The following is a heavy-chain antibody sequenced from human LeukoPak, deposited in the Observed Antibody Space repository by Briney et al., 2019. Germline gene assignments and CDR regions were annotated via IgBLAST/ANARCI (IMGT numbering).Heavy chain of an antibody. CDR3: ASGPGYSFEN. CDR2: IKQDGSEE. V-gene: IGHV3-7*01. CDR1: GFSFDADW. J-gene: IGHJ4*02. Sequence: GGSLRLSCAISGFSFDADWMTWVRQAPGKGLEWVANIKQDGSEEAYLDSVKGRFTVSRDIANNALSLQMNSLRADDTGVYYCASGPGYSFENWGQGTLVTVSS. D-gene: IGHD5-12*01.